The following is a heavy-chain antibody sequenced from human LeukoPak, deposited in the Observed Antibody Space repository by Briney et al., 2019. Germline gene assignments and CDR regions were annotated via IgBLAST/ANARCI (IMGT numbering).Heavy chain of an antibody. D-gene: IGHD3-22*01. V-gene: IGHV4-39*07. CDR1: GGSISSYY. CDR3: ATYDSATHTLNY. Sequence: SETLSLTCTVSGGSISSYYWGWIRQPPGKGLEWIGSFDYRGRTYYSPSLKSRVTISVDTSKNQLSLKLTSVTAADAAVYYCATYDSATHTLNYWGQGTLVSVSS. J-gene: IGHJ4*02. CDR2: FDYRGRT.